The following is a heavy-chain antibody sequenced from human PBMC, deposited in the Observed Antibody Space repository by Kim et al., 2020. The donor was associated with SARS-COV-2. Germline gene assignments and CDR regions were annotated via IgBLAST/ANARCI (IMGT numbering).Heavy chain of an antibody. J-gene: IGHJ4*02. V-gene: IGHV4-39*01. CDR3: ATEGGSWDYFDF. CDR2: SA. D-gene: IGHD6-13*01. Sequence: SAYYHPSLKSRVTISVDTSKNQFSLKRASVTAADTAVYYCATEGGSWDYFDFWGQGALVTVSS.